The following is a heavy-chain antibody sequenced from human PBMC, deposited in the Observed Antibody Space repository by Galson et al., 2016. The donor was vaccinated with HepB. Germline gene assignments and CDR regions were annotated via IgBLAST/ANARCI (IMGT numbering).Heavy chain of an antibody. V-gene: IGHV3-7*01. D-gene: IGHD3-3*01. CDR1: GFTFSTYN. J-gene: IGHJ4*02. CDR2: IKQDGSEK. Sequence: SLRLSCAASGFTFSTYNMNWVRQAPGKGLEWVANIKQDGSEKYFVDSVKGRFTISRDNAKNSLYLQMNSLRAEDTAVYYCAKGRGGVSSHWGQGTLVTVSS. CDR3: AKGRGGVSSH.